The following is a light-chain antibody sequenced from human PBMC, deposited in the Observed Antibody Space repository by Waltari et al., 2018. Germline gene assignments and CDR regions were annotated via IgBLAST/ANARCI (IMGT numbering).Light chain of an antibody. V-gene: IGKV1-12*01. Sequence: DIQMTQSPSSVYASIGDSVTITCRASQGISSFLAWYQQKPGKAPRLLIYAASTLQSGVPPRFSGSGSGTDFTLTINNLQPEDFATYFCQQGDSFPYTFGGGTKVDIK. CDR3: QQGDSFPYT. J-gene: IGKJ4*01. CDR1: QGISSF. CDR2: AAS.